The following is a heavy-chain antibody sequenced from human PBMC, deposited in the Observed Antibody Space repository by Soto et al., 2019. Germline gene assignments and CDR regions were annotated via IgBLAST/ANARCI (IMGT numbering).Heavy chain of an antibody. CDR1: GGSITRNNHF. CDR2: IQYGGTT. D-gene: IGHD6-19*01. CDR3: ARLGSSGWYQGSYFDY. J-gene: IGHJ4*02. V-gene: IGHV4-39*01. Sequence: QLQLQESGPGLVKASETLSLTCTVSGGSITRNNHFWGWIRQSPGQGLEWIGSIQYGGTTNYNPSLKSRVIMSAETSKNQFSLMMNSVTAADTAVYYCARLGSSGWYQGSYFDYWGQGTLVTVSS.